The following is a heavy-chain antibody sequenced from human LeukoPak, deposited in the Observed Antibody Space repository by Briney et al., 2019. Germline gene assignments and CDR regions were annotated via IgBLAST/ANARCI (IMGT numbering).Heavy chain of an antibody. D-gene: IGHD2-2*01. CDR2: IWYDGSNK. Sequence: PGRSLRLSCAASGFTFSNYGMYWVRQAPGKGLEWVAVIWYDGSNKYYADSVKGRFTISRDNSKNTLYLQMNSLRAEDTAVYYCATVRAAGRSSWYLDYGGQGTLVTVSS. V-gene: IGHV3-33*01. CDR1: GFTFSNYG. J-gene: IGHJ4*02. CDR3: ATVRAAGRSSWYLDY.